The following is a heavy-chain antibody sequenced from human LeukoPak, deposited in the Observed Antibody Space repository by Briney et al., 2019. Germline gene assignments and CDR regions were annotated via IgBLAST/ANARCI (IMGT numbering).Heavy chain of an antibody. CDR2: IYYSGST. V-gene: IGHV4-39*07. CDR1: GGSISSSSYY. J-gene: IGHJ5*02. D-gene: IGHD6-6*01. Sequence: SETLSLTCTVSGGSISSSSYYWGWIRQPPGKGLEWIGSIYYSGSTYYNPSLKSRVTISVDTSKNQFSLKLSSVTAADTAVYYCARTRYSSSHRGINWFDPWGQGTLVTVSS. CDR3: ARTRYSSSHRGINWFDP.